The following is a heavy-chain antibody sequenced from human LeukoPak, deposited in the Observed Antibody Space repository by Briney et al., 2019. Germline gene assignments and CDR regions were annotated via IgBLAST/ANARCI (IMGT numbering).Heavy chain of an antibody. CDR1: GFTFSSYA. CDR3: AKDLSVTD. V-gene: IGHV3-23*01. J-gene: IGHJ4*02. CDR2: ISGSGGSI. D-gene: IGHD1-20*01. Sequence: GGSLRLSCAASGFTFSSYAMSWVRQAPGKGQEWVAGISGSGGSIYYADSVKGRFTISKDDSNNTLYLQMNSLRAEDTALYYCAKDLSVTDWGQGTLVTVSS.